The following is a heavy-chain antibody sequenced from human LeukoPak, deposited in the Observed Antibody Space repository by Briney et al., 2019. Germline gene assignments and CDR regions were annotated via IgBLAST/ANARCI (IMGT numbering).Heavy chain of an antibody. J-gene: IGHJ4*02. CDR2: ISSNGGST. V-gene: IGHV3-64*01. D-gene: IGHD1-1*01. CDR1: GFTFGSYA. CDR3: ARAGPKVERGY. Sequence: GGSLRLSCAASGFTFGSYAMHCVRQAPGKGLEYVSAISSNGGSTYYANSVKGRFTISRDNSKNTLYLQMGSLRAEDMAVYYCARAGPKVERGYWGQGTLVTVSS.